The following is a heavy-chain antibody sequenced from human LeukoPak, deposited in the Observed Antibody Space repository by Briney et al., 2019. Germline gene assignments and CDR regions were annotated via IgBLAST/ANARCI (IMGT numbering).Heavy chain of an antibody. CDR3: ARDDRSNTWSWFDP. CDR2: ISAYNGNT. J-gene: IGHJ5*02. V-gene: IGHV1-18*01. CDR1: GYTFTSYV. Sequence: GASVKVSCKASGYTFTSYVISWVRPAPGQGLEWMGWISAYNGNTQYAQKLQGRVTMTTDTSTSTAYMELRSLRSDDTAVYYCARDDRSNTWSWFDPWGQGTLVTVSS. D-gene: IGHD1-1*01.